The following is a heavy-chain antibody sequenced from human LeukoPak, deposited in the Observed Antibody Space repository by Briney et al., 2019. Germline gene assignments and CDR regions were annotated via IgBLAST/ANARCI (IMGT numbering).Heavy chain of an antibody. CDR1: GFTVSSNY. J-gene: IGHJ5*02. V-gene: IGHV3-66*01. CDR3: AGLFLATVTGTWFDP. Sequence: PGGSLRLSCAASGFTVSSNYMSWVRHAQGKGLEWVSVIYRSRSTYSAASVQGRFTISRDNSKTTLYLQMNSLRAEDTAVYYCAGLFLATVTGTWFDPWGQGTLVTVSS. D-gene: IGHD4-17*01. CDR2: IYRSRST.